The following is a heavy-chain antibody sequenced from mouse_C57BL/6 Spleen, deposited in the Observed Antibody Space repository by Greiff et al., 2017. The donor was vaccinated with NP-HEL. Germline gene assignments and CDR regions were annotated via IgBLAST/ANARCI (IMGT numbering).Heavy chain of an antibody. V-gene: IGHV14-4*01. CDR2: IDPENGDT. Sequence: VQLQQSGAELVRPGASVKLSCTASGFNIKDDYMHWVKQRPEQGLEWIGWIDPENGDTEYASKFQGKATITADTSSNTAYLQLSSLTSEDTAVYYCTDYSNWYFDVWGTGTTVTVAS. D-gene: IGHD2-5*01. CDR1: GFNIKDDY. J-gene: IGHJ1*03. CDR3: TDYSNWYFDV.